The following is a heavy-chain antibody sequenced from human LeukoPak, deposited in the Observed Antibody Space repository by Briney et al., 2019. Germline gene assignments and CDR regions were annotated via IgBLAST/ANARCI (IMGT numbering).Heavy chain of an antibody. CDR1: GGTFNNSA. J-gene: IGHJ5*02. CDR2: IMPLFGTA. Sequence: ASVKVSCKTSGGTFNNSAISWVRQAPGQGLEWLGGIMPLFGTAGYAQKFQGRVTITKDESTRTVYLELTSLTSDDTAVYYCARDVHGDYGSGWFDPCGQGTLVSVSS. D-gene: IGHD4-17*01. CDR3: ARDVHGDYGSGWFDP. V-gene: IGHV1-69*05.